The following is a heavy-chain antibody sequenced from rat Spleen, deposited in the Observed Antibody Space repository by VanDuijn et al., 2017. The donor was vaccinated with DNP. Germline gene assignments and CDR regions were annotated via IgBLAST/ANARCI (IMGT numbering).Heavy chain of an antibody. CDR2: ISTSGSRT. J-gene: IGHJ4*01. CDR1: GFTFSNYY. V-gene: IGHV5-25*01. Sequence: EVQLVESGGGLVQPGRSLKLSCAASGFTFSNYYMAWVRQAPKKGLEWVATISTSGSRTYYRDSVKGRFTISRDNAKSTLYLQMDSLRSEDTATYYCARHYYVYYGLSAMDAWGQGTSVTVSS. D-gene: IGHD1-6*01. CDR3: ARHYYVYYGLSAMDA.